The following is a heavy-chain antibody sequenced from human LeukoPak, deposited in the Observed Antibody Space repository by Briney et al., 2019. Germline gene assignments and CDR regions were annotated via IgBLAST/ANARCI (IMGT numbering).Heavy chain of an antibody. J-gene: IGHJ4*02. CDR1: GYTFTSYD. CDR2: MNPNSGNT. Sequence: ASVKISCKASGYTFTSYDINWVRQATGQGLEWMGWMNPNSGNTGYAQKFQGRVTMTRNTSISTAYMELSSLRSEDTAVYYCAREGRYYGPGSYYQSNFDYWGQGTLVTVSS. V-gene: IGHV1-8*01. D-gene: IGHD3-10*01. CDR3: AREGRYYGPGSYYQSNFDY.